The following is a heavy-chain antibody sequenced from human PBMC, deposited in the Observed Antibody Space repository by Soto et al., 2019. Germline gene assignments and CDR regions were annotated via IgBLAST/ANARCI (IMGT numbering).Heavy chain of an antibody. CDR2: INAGNGNT. D-gene: IGHD3-3*01. Sequence: QVQLVQSGAEVKKPGASVKVSCKASGYTFTSYAMHWVRQAPGQRLEWMGWINAGNGNTKYSQKFQGRVTITRDTSASTAYMELSSLRSEDTAVYYCASPKYYDFWSGYSFDYWGQGTLVTVSS. J-gene: IGHJ4*02. V-gene: IGHV1-3*01. CDR3: ASPKYYDFWSGYSFDY. CDR1: GYTFTSYA.